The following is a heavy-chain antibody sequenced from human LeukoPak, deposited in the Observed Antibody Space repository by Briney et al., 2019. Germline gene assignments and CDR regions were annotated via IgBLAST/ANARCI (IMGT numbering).Heavy chain of an antibody. CDR1: GYTFTSYY. CDR2: INPSGGST. J-gene: IGHJ4*02. D-gene: IGHD3-9*01. Sequence: ASVKVSCKASGYTFTSYYMHWVRQAPGQGLEWMGIINPSGGSTNYAQKFQGRVTITADESTSTAYMELSSLRSEDTAVYYCARGSYPYYDILTGYMYFDYWGQGTLVTVSS. CDR3: ARGSYPYYDILTGYMYFDY. V-gene: IGHV1-46*01.